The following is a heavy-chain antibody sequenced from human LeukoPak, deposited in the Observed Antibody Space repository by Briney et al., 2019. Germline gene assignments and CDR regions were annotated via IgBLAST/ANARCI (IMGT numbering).Heavy chain of an antibody. Sequence: PGGSLRLSCAASGFIFNNYGLIWVRQAPGKGLEWVSAISNDGGGTQYADFVKGRFTISRDNSKNTLFLQMSSLRAEDTALYFCAKGSSGYFADLWGQGTLVTVSS. J-gene: IGHJ5*02. CDR2: ISNDGGGT. CDR1: GFIFNNYG. D-gene: IGHD3-22*01. CDR3: AKGSSGYFADL. V-gene: IGHV3-23*01.